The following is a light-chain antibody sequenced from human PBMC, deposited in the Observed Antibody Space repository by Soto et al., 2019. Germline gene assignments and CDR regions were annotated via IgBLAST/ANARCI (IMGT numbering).Light chain of an antibody. CDR2: GAS. Sequence: EIVLTQSPGTLSFSPGERSTLSCRASQSVSSSYLTWYQQKPGQAPRLLIYGASSRATGIPDRFSGSGSGTDFTLSISSLEPEDFAVYYCQQYASSQWTFGQGTKVDIK. J-gene: IGKJ1*01. CDR3: QQYASSQWT. CDR1: QSVSSSY. V-gene: IGKV3-20*01.